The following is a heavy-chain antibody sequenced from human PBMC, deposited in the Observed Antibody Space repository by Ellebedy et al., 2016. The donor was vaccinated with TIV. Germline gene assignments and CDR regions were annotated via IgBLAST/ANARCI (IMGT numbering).Heavy chain of an antibody. CDR3: ARATHRDIVVVPANADGSYYYYGMDV. CDR2: IIPIFGTA. CDR1: GGTFSSYA. D-gene: IGHD2-2*01. J-gene: IGHJ6*02. Sequence: SVKVSXXASGGTFSSYAIGWVRQAPGQGLEWMGGIIPIFGTANYAQKFQGRVTITADESTSTAYMELSSLRSEDTAVYYCARATHRDIVVVPANADGSYYYYGMDVWGQGTTVTGSS. V-gene: IGHV1-69*13.